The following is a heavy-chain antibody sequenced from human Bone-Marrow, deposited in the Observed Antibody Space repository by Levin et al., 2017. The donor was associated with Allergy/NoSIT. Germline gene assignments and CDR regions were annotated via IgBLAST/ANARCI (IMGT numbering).Heavy chain of an antibody. V-gene: IGHV4-39*01. CDR2: IYYSGST. CDR1: GGSISSSSYY. CDR3: ARRRVLRYFDWLPTHPARDAFDI. J-gene: IGHJ3*02. Sequence: SETLSLTCTVSGGSISSSSYYWGWIRQPPGKGLEWIGSIYYSGSTYYNPSLKSRVTISVDTSKNQFSLKLSSVTAADTAVYYCARRRVLRYFDWLPTHPARDAFDIWGQGTMVTVSS. D-gene: IGHD3-9*01.